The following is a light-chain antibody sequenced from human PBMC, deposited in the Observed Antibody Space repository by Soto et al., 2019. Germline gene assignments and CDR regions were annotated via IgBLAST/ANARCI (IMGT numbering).Light chain of an antibody. CDR2: AAS. V-gene: IGKV1-8*01. CDR3: QQYYSYPLT. CDR1: QGISSY. Sequence: AIRMTQSPSSFSASTGDRVTITCRASQGISSYLAWYQQKPGKAPKLLIYAASTLQSGVPSRFSGSGSGTDFTLTLSCLRSEDFATYYCQQYYSYPLTFGGGTKVEIK. J-gene: IGKJ4*01.